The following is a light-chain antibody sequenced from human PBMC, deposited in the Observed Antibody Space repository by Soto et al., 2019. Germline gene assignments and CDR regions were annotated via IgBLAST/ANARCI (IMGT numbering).Light chain of an antibody. CDR1: SSNIGAGYD. CDR3: QSYDSSLTVV. Sequence: QLVLTQPPSVSGAPGQRVTISCTGSSSNIGAGYDVHWYQQLPGTAPKLLIYGNSNRPSGVPDRFSGSKSGTSASLAITGLQAEDEADYYCQSYDSSLTVVFGGATKLTVL. CDR2: GNS. V-gene: IGLV1-40*01. J-gene: IGLJ2*01.